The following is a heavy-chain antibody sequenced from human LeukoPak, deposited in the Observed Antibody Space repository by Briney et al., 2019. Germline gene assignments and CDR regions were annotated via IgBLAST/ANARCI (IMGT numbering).Heavy chain of an antibody. CDR3: ARARGIAVADL. Sequence: GGSLRLSCAASGFTFSNFQMHWVRQAPGMGLEWVSSISGSSSYIYYADSVKGRFTISRDNAENPLYLQLNSLRAEDTALYYCARARGIAVADLWGQGTLVTVSS. D-gene: IGHD6-19*01. J-gene: IGHJ4*02. V-gene: IGHV3-21*01. CDR1: GFTFSNFQ. CDR2: ISGSSSYI.